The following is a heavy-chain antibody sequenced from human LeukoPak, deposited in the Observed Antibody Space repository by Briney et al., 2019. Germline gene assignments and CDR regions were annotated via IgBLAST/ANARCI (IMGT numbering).Heavy chain of an antibody. CDR2: FDPEDGET. J-gene: IGHJ3*02. V-gene: IGHV1-24*01. D-gene: IGHD1-26*01. Sequence: ASVKVSCKVSGYTLTELSMRWVRQAPGKGLEWMGGFDPEDGETIYAQKFQGRVTMTEDTSTDTAYMELSSLRSEDTAVYYCATDASLLNIVGATGGAFDIWGQGTMVTVSS. CDR1: GYTLTELS. CDR3: ATDASLLNIVGATGGAFDI.